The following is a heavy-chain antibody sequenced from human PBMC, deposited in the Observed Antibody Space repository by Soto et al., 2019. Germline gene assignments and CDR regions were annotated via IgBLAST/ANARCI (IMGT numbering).Heavy chain of an antibody. Sequence: GASVKVSCKASGGTFSSYAISWVRQAPGQGLEWMGGIIPIFGTANYAQKFQGRVTITADESTSTAYMELGSLRSEDTAVYYCGCYYGYYYYGMDVWGQGTTVPVSS. V-gene: IGHV1-69*13. CDR3: GCYYGYYYYGMDV. CDR2: IIPIFGTA. J-gene: IGHJ6*02. D-gene: IGHD3-10*01. CDR1: GGTFSSYA.